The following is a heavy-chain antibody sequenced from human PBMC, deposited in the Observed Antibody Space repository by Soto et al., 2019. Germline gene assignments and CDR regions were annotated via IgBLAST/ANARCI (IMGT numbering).Heavy chain of an antibody. Sequence: QVQLVQSGAEVKKPGSSVKVSCKASGGTFSRYSITWVRQAPGHGLEWIGRIIPIFGIASYAQKFQGRVTITADESPRTAYMELSSLGSDDTAVYYCAREDRDRETGLVPAAIDGMDVWGQGTTVTVSS. J-gene: IGHJ6*02. CDR1: GGTFSRYS. V-gene: IGHV1-69*08. CDR3: AREDRDRETGLVPAAIDGMDV. D-gene: IGHD2-2*01. CDR2: IIPIFGIA.